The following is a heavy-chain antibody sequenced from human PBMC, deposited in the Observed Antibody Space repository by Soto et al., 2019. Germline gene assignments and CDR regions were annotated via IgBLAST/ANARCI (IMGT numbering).Heavy chain of an antibody. CDR2: IYYSGST. J-gene: IGHJ5*02. CDR3: ARDYGRFEEFRYNWFDP. V-gene: IGHV4-30-4*02. D-gene: IGHD3-10*01. Sequence: SDTLSLTCTVSGGSISSGDYYWSWIRQPPGKGLEWIGYIYYSGSTYYNPSLKSRVTISVDTSKNQFSLKLSSVTAADTAVYYCARDYGRFEEFRYNWFDPWGQGTLVTVSS. CDR1: GGSISSGDYY.